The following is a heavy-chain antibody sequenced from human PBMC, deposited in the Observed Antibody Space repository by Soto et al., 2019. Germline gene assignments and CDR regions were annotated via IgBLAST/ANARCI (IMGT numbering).Heavy chain of an antibody. J-gene: IGHJ6*03. Sequence: ETLSLTCTVSGGSISSSSYYWGWIRQPPGKGLEWIGSIYYSGSTYYNPSLKSRVTISVDTSKNQFSLKLSSVTAADTAVYYCARSNPYYYYYMDVWGKGTTVTVSS. CDR1: GGSISSSSYY. V-gene: IGHV4-39*01. CDR3: ARSNPYYYYYMDV. CDR2: IYYSGST.